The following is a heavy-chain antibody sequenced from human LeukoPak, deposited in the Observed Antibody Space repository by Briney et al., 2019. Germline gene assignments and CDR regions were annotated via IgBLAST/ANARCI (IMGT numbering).Heavy chain of an antibody. CDR1: GGSFSGYY. J-gene: IGHJ5*02. D-gene: IGHD3-22*01. V-gene: IGHV4-34*01. Sequence: SETLSLTCAVSGGSFSGYYWSWIRQPPGKGLEWIGEINHSGSTNYNPSLKSRVTISVDTSKNQFSLKLSSVTAADTAVYYCARSFITRSIWFDPWGQGTLVTVSS. CDR2: INHSGST. CDR3: ARSFITRSIWFDP.